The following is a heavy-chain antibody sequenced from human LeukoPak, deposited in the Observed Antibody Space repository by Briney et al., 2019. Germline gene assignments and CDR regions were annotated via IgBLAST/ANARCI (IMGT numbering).Heavy chain of an antibody. CDR2: IHPSGGST. Sequence: ASVKVSCKASGYTFTSYYMHWVRRAPGQGLAWMGVIHPSGGSTSYAHKFQGRVTMTTDTSTSTVYVDLSSLSSNDTAVYYCASATLDAAMVYWSFDLWGRGTLVSVSS. D-gene: IGHD5-18*01. J-gene: IGHJ2*01. CDR1: GYTFTSYY. V-gene: IGHV1-46*01. CDR3: ASATLDAAMVYWSFDL.